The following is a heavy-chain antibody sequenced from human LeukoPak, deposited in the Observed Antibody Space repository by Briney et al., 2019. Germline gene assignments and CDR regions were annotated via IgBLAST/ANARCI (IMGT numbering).Heavy chain of an antibody. V-gene: IGHV4-4*07. CDR3: ARDELDIVVVPAAIEPLYYYYMDV. D-gene: IGHD2-2*02. CDR2: IYTSGST. CDR1: GGSISSYY. J-gene: IGHJ6*03. Sequence: PSETLSLTCTVSGGSISSYYWSWIRQPAGKGLEWIGRIYTSGSTNYNPSLKSRVTMSVDTSKNQFSLKLSSVTAADTAVYYCARDELDIVVVPAAIEPLYYYYMDVWGKGTTVTVSS.